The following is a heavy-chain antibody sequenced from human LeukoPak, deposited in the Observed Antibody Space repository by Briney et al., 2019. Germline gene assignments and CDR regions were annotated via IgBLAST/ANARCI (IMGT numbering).Heavy chain of an antibody. CDR2: INWNGGST. CDR3: ARERDGHDWERNYYYYFMDV. V-gene: IGHV3-20*04. Sequence: GGSLRLSCAASEFTFDDYGMNWVRQAPGKGLEWVSGINWNGGSTGYADSVKGGFTISRDNARNSLYLQMNSLRAEDTAMCYCARERDGHDWERNYYYYFMDVWGKGTTVTVSS. J-gene: IGHJ6*03. CDR1: EFTFDDYG. D-gene: IGHD1-1*01.